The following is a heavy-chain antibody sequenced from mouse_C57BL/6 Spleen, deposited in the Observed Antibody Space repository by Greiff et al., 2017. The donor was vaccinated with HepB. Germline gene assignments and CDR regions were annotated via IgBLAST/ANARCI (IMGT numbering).Heavy chain of an antibody. Sequence: DVMLVESGEGLVKPGGSLKLSCAASGFTFSSYAMSWVRQTPEKRLEWVAYISSGGDYIYYADTVKGRFTISRDNARNTLYLQMSSLKSEDTAMYYCTREGLRQGGYAMDYWGQGTSVTVSS. V-gene: IGHV5-9-1*02. J-gene: IGHJ4*01. CDR2: ISSGGDYI. D-gene: IGHD2-4*01. CDR1: GFTFSSYA. CDR3: TREGLRQGGYAMDY.